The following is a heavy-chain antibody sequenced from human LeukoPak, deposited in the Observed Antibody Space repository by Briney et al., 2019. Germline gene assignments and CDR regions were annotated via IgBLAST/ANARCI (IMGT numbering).Heavy chain of an antibody. D-gene: IGHD2-8*01. CDR3: ARDLSVGILYD. CDR1: GFTFSTYS. Sequence: GGSLRLSCEASGFTFSTYSMNWVRQAPGKGLEWVSSISSSSSYIYYADSVKGRFTISRDNAKNSLYLQMNSLRAEDTAVYYCARDLSVGILYDWGQGTLVTVSS. V-gene: IGHV3-21*01. CDR2: ISSSSSYI. J-gene: IGHJ4*02.